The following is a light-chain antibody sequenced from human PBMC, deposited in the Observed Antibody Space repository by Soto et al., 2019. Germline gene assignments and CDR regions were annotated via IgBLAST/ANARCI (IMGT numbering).Light chain of an antibody. Sequence: VVMTQSPLSLPVTLGQPASISCRSSQSLVHSNGNTYLTWFQQRPGQSPRRLIEKVSNRDSGVPDRFSGSGSGSVFTLKISRVEAEDVGIYYCMQGTHWPTFGQGTRLEIK. CDR3: MQGTHWPT. J-gene: IGKJ5*01. V-gene: IGKV2-30*02. CDR1: QSLVHSNGNTY. CDR2: KVS.